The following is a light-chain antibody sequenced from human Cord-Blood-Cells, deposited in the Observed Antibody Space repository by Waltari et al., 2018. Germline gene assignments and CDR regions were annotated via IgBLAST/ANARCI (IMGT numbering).Light chain of an antibody. CDR3: QQYDNLPFT. J-gene: IGKJ3*01. CDR2: DAS. V-gene: IGKV1-33*01. Sequence: DIQMTHSPSSLPASVGHRVTITCQASQDISNYLNWYQQKPGKAPKLLIYDASNLETGVPSRFSGSGSGTDFTFTISSLQPEDIATYYCQQYDNLPFTFGPGTKVDIK. CDR1: QDISNY.